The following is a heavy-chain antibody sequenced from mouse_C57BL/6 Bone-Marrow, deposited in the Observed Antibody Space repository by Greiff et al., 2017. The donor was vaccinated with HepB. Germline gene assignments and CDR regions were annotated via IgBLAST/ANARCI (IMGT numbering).Heavy chain of an antibody. CDR3: ARVELIYYYGSSQFAY. CDR1: GYTFTSYW. D-gene: IGHD1-1*01. J-gene: IGHJ3*01. CDR2: INPSNGGT. V-gene: IGHV1-53*01. Sequence: QVQLQQPGTELVKPGASVKLSCKASGYTFTSYWMHWVKQRPGQGLEWIGNINPSNGGTNYNEKFKSKATLTVDKSSSTAYMQLSSLTSEDSAVYDYARVELIYYYGSSQFAYWGQGTLVTVSA.